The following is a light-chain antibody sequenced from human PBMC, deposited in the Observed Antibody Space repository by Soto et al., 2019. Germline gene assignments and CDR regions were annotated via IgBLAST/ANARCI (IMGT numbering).Light chain of an antibody. V-gene: IGKV3-15*01. J-gene: IGKJ1*01. Sequence: EIVMTQSPATLSVSPGERATLSCRASQSVSSNLAWYQQKPGQAPRLLIYGASTRATGIPARFSGSGSGTESTLTTSSLQYGGFAVYYCQRYNHWTPWTCGQGTKVQIK. CDR1: QSVSSN. CDR2: GAS. CDR3: QRYNHWTPWT.